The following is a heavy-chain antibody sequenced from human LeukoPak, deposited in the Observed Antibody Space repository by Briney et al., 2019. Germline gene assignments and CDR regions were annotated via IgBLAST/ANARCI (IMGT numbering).Heavy chain of an antibody. D-gene: IGHD3-10*01. CDR3: ARTYYYGSGSYEYFQH. V-gene: IGHV1-2*02. J-gene: IGHJ1*01. CDR1: GYTFTGYY. Sequence: VASVKVSCKASGYTFTGYYMHWVRQAPGQGLEWMGWINPNSGGTNYAQKFQGRVTMTRDTSISTAYMELSRLRSDDTAVYYCARTYYYGSGSYEYFQHWGQGTLVTVSS. CDR2: INPNSGGT.